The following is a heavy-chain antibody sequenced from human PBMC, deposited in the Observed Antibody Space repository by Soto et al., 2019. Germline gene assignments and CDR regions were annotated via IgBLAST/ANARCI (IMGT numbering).Heavy chain of an antibody. CDR1: GFTFSSYA. CDR3: AKSNDILTGYYHLGY. J-gene: IGHJ4*02. CDR2: ISGSGGST. D-gene: IGHD3-9*01. Sequence: PGGSLRLSCAASGFTFSSYAMSWVRQAPGKGLEWVSAISGSGGSTYYADSVKGRFTISRDNSKNTLYLQMNSLRAEDTAVYYCAKSNDILTGYYHLGYWGQGTLVTVSS. V-gene: IGHV3-23*01.